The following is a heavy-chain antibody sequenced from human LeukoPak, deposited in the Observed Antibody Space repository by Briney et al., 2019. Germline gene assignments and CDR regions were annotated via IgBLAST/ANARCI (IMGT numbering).Heavy chain of an antibody. CDR1: GFTFDDYG. CDR3: ARDYYDSSGPQDAFDI. J-gene: IGHJ3*02. D-gene: IGHD3-22*01. V-gene: IGHV3-20*04. CDR2: INWNGGST. Sequence: GGSLRLSCAASGFTFDDYGMSWVRQAPGKGLEWVSGINWNGGSTGYADSVKGRFTISRDNAKNSLYLQMNSLRAEDTALYYCARDYYDSSGPQDAFDIWGQGTMVTVSS.